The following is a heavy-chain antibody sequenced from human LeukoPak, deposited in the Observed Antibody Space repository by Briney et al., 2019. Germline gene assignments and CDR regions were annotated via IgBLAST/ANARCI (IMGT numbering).Heavy chain of an antibody. V-gene: IGHV3-33*06. CDR3: AKEGDRGEALYYYYMDV. CDR2: IRYDGSNI. Sequence: GRSLRLSCAASGFMFSDYGMHWVRQAPGKGLEWVAAIRYDGSNIFYADSVKGRFTISRDNSKNALYLQMNRLRAEDTADYYCAKEGDRGEALYYYYMDVGGNGSTVTVSS. J-gene: IGHJ6*03. D-gene: IGHD3-10*01. CDR1: GFMFSDYG.